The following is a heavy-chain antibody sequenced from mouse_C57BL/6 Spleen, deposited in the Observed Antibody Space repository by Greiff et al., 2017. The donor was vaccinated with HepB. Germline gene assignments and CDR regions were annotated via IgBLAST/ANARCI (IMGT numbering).Heavy chain of an antibody. J-gene: IGHJ3*01. D-gene: IGHD2-1*01. Sequence: VKLQESGPELVKPGASVKISCKASGYAFSSSWMNWVKQRPGKGLEWIGRIYPGDGDTNYNGKFKGKATLTADKSSSTAYMQLSSLTSEDSAVYFCARREGNYVPFAYWGQGTLVTVSA. CDR1: GYAFSSSW. CDR2: IYPGDGDT. CDR3: ARREGNYVPFAY. V-gene: IGHV1-82*01.